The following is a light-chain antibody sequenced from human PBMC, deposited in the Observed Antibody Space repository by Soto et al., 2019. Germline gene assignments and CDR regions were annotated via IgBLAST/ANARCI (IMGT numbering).Light chain of an antibody. CDR3: QQYNNWPRT. CDR1: QSVSIN. V-gene: IGKV3-15*01. CDR2: GAS. Sequence: EIVMTHSPASLSVSPGGIATLSFRASQSVSINLAWYQQKPGQSPRLLIYGASTRATGIPARFSGSGSGTEFTLTISSLQSEDFAVYYCQQYNNWPRTFGQGTKVDIK. J-gene: IGKJ1*01.